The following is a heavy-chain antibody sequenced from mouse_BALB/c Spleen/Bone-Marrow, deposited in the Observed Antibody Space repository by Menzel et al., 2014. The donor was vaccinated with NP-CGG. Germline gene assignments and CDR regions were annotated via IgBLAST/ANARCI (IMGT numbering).Heavy chain of an antibody. D-gene: IGHD2-14*01. CDR1: GYTFTDYY. CDR2: INPINGDT. V-gene: IGHV1-26*01. J-gene: IGHJ1*01. CDR3: AMGVRLYWYFDV. Sequence: VQLQQPGPELVKPGASVKMSCKASGYTFTDYYMNWVKQSHGKSLEWIGDINPINGDTSYNQKFKGKATLTVDKSSSTVYMQLDSLTSEDSAICYCAMGVRLYWYFDVWGAGTTVTVSS.